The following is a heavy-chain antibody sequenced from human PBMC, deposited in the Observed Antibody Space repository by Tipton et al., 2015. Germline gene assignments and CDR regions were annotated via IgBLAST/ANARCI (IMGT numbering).Heavy chain of an antibody. CDR2: TYYRSRWYN. CDR3: ARGPDGGAFDI. V-gene: IGHV6-1*01. CDR1: GDSVSSNSDA. Sequence: PGLVKPSQTLSLTCAISGDSVSSNSDAWNWIRQSPSRGLEWLGRTYYRSRWYNDYAVSVKSRITITPDTSKNQFSLQLNSVTPGDTASYDCARGPDGGAFDIWGQGTMVTVSS. J-gene: IGHJ3*02. D-gene: IGHD3-10*01.